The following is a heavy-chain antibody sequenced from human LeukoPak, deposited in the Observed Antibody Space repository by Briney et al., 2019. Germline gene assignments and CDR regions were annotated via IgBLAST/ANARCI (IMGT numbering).Heavy chain of an antibody. CDR3: AKDSNLEYFDY. CDR2: ISYDGSNK. D-gene: IGHD1-1*01. Sequence: PGRSLRLSCAASGFAFSSYGMHWVRQAPGKGLEWVAVISYDGSNKYYADSVKGRFTISRDNSKNTLYLQMNSLRAEDTAVYYCAKDSNLEYFDYCGQGTLVTVSS. J-gene: IGHJ4*02. CDR1: GFAFSSYG. V-gene: IGHV3-30*18.